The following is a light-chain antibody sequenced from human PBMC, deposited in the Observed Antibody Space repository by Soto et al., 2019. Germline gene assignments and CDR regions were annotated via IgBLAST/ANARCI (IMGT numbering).Light chain of an antibody. CDR2: AAS. CDR3: QQSYTLSPLT. V-gene: IGKV1-39*01. CDR1: QSISNY. J-gene: IGKJ4*01. Sequence: DIQMTQSPSSLSASVGDRVIITCRTSQSISNYLNWYQHKPGKAPKVLISAASNLQSGVPSRFSGSGSGKVFNLTISSLQPEDFATYFCQQSYTLSPLTFCGSTKV.